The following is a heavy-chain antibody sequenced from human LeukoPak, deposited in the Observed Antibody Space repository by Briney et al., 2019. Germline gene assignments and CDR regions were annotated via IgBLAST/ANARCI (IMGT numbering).Heavy chain of an antibody. D-gene: IGHD3-3*01. CDR1: GFTVGTNY. J-gene: IGHJ4*02. CDR2: IYSGSST. CDR3: ARDLREAYYDFWSGYGDY. Sequence: PGGSLRLSCAASGFTVGTNYMSWVRQAPGKGLEWVSLIYSGSSTYYANSVKGRFTISRDNSKNTLYLQMNSLRAEDTAVYYCARDLREAYYDFWSGYGDYWGQGTLVTVSS. V-gene: IGHV3-53*01.